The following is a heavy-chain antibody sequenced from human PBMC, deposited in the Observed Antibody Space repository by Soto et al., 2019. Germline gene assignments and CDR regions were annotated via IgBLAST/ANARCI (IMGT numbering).Heavy chain of an antibody. D-gene: IGHD1-26*01. V-gene: IGHV3-66*01. Sequence: EVQLVESGGGLVQPGGSLRLSCAASGFTVSSNYMTWVRQAPGKGLEWVSVIYSGGTTYYADSVKGRFTISRDNSKNTLYIQMKKLRAEDTAVYYCTGEGWERDNRFDPWGQGTLVTVSS. CDR2: IYSGGTT. CDR1: GFTVSSNY. CDR3: TGEGWERDNRFDP. J-gene: IGHJ5*02.